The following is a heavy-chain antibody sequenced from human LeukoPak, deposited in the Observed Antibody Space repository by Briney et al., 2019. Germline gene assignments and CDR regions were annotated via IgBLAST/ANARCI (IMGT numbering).Heavy chain of an antibody. CDR1: GFTFSSYA. Sequence: PGGSLRLSCAASGFTFSSYAMAWVRQAPGKGLEWVSGIGGTDGSTFYTDSVKGRFTISRDNSKNTLYLQMKSLRVDDTAAYYCAKRDSSGDYPYYFESWGQGTLVTVSS. J-gene: IGHJ4*02. V-gene: IGHV3-23*01. CDR2: IGGTDGST. D-gene: IGHD3-3*01. CDR3: AKRDSSGDYPYYFES.